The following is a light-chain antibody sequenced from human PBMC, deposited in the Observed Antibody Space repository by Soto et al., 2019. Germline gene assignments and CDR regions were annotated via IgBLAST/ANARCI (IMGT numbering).Light chain of an antibody. V-gene: IGKV3D-20*01. CDR3: QQYGNSQYT. CDR1: QSVSSSY. CDR2: DAS. J-gene: IGKJ2*01. Sequence: EIVLTQSPATLSLYPGERATLSCGASQSVSSSYLAWYQQKPGLAPRLLIYDASSRATGIPDRFSGSGSGTDFTLTISRLEPEDFAVYYCQQYGNSQYTFGQGNKLEIK.